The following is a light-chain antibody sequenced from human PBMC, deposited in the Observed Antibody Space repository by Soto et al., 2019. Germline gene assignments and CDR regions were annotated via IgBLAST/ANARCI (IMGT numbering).Light chain of an antibody. CDR2: DVT. CDR3: GSWDSSLSAYV. J-gene: IGLJ1*01. Sequence: QSALTQPASVSGSPGQSITISCTGTSSDIGDYDYVSWYQHLPGKAPKLLIFDVTHRPSGVSDRFSGSKSGNTASLTISGVRPEDEADYYCGSWDSSLSAYVFGTGTKLTVL. V-gene: IGLV2-14*01. CDR1: SSDIGDYDY.